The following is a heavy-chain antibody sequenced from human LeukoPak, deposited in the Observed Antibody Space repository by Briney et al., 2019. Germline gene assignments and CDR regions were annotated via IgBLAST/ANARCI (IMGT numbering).Heavy chain of an antibody. D-gene: IGHD3-22*01. CDR2: ISSSGSSI. V-gene: IGHV3-11*01. J-gene: IGHJ4*02. CDR1: GFTFSDSY. Sequence: GGSLRLSCAASGFTFSDSYMSWIRQAPGKGLEWLSYISSSGSSIYYADSVKGRFTISRDSAKNSLYLQMNNLRAEDTAVYYCARDGSAYSYYFDYWGQGTLVTVSP. CDR3: ARDGSAYSYYFDY.